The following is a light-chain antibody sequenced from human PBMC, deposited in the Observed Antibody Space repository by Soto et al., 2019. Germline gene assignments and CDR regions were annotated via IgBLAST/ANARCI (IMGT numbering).Light chain of an antibody. J-gene: IGKJ1*01. Sequence: DIQMTQSPSSLSASVGDRVTITCRSSNSISSSLNWYQQKPGKAPKLLIYAASSLQSGVPSRFSGSGSGTDFTLTISSLQSEDFATYYCQQSYSTPPTFGQGTKVEIK. CDR1: NSISSS. V-gene: IGKV1-39*01. CDR3: QQSYSTPPT. CDR2: AAS.